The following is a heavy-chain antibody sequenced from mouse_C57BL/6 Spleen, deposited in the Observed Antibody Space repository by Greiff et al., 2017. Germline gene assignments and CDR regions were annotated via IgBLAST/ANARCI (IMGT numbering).Heavy chain of an antibody. J-gene: IGHJ2*01. Sequence: EVKLMESGPELVKPGASVKMSCKASGYTFTDYNMHWVKQSHGKSLEWIGYINPNNGGTSYNQKFKGKATLTVNKSSSTAYMELRSLTSEDSAVYYCARTGTGVNFDYWGQGTTLTVSS. V-gene: IGHV1-22*01. D-gene: IGHD2-14*01. CDR1: GYTFTDYN. CDR2: INPNNGGT. CDR3: ARTGTGVNFDY.